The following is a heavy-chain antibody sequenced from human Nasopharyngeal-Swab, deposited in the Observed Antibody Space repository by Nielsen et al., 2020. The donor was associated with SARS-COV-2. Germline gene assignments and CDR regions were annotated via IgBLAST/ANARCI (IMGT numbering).Heavy chain of an antibody. D-gene: IGHD6-19*01. J-gene: IGHJ4*02. V-gene: IGHV3-11*01. CDR3: ARVPRDRSGWHFDY. CDR1: GFTFGDYY. Sequence: EGSLRLSCAASGFTFGDYYMSWIRQAPGKGLEWVSYISSSGSTIYYADSVKGRFTISRDNAKNSLYLQMNSLRAEDTAVYYCARVPRDRSGWHFDYWGQGTLVTVSS. CDR2: ISSSGSTI.